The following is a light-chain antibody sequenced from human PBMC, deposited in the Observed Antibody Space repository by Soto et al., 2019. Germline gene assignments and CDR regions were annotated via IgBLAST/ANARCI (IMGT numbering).Light chain of an antibody. V-gene: IGKV3-20*01. CDR3: QHYGTSLRT. Sequence: EIVLTQSPGTLSLSPGERATLSCRASQSVSSSYLAWYQQKPGQAPRLLIYGASSRATGIPDRFSGSGSGTDFTLTISRLEPEDFAVYYCQHYGTSLRTFGQGT. CDR1: QSVSSSY. CDR2: GAS. J-gene: IGKJ1*01.